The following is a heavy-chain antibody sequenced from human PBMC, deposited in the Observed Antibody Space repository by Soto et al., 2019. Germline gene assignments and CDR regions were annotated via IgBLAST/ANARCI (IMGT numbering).Heavy chain of an antibody. Sequence: QVQLVQSGAEVKKPGSSVRVSCKASGGTPSNSAFSWVRQAPGQGLEWMGRIIPVFGIVKYAQNPEGRVTITADESTNTAYMELSSLRYEDRAVYYYASGRIVVVGSRAYYGMDDWGQGTTVTVSS. D-gene: IGHD6-19*01. CDR1: GGTPSNSA. J-gene: IGHJ6*02. CDR3: ASGRIVVVGSRAYYGMDD. CDR2: IIPVFGIV. V-gene: IGHV1-69*18.